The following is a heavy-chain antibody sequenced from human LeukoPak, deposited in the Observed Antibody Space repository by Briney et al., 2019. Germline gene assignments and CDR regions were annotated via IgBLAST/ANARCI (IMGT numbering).Heavy chain of an antibody. CDR1: GYTFTSYG. J-gene: IGHJ6*02. V-gene: IGHV1-18*01. CDR3: ARGWNDCSSSSCYRGYDYYYGMDV. Sequence: GASVTVSCTASGYTFTSYGITWVRQAPGQGPEWMGWISAYNGNTDYAQKLQGRVTMTTDTSTSTAYMELRSLRSDDTAVYYCARGWNDCSSSSCYRGYDYYYGMDVWGQGTTVTVSS. CDR2: ISAYNGNT. D-gene: IGHD2-2*01.